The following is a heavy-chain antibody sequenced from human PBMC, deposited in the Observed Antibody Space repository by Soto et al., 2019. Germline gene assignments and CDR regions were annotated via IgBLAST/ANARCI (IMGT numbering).Heavy chain of an antibody. CDR2: INHSGST. Sequence: PETLFLTCTASGASISSGDYHWSWIRQPPGKGLEWIGEINHSGSTNYNPSLKSRVTISVDTSKNQFSLKLSSVTAADTAVYYCARGRVGATCFDYWGQGTLVTVSS. V-gene: IGHV4-34*01. CDR3: ARGRVGATCFDY. J-gene: IGHJ4*02. CDR1: GASISSGDYH. D-gene: IGHD1-26*01.